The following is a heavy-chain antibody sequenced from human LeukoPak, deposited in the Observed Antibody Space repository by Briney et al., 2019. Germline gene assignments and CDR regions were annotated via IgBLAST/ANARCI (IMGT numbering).Heavy chain of an antibody. CDR1: GYSFTSYG. D-gene: IGHD5-12*01. CDR2: ISAYSGKT. V-gene: IGHV1-18*01. CDR3: ARGYSGYAPHDY. J-gene: IGHJ4*02. Sequence: ASVKVSCKASGYSFTSYGISWVRQAPGQGLEWMGWISAYSGKTNSAQNLQGRVTMTKDTSTSTAYMELRSLRSDDTAVYYCARGYSGYAPHDYWGQGTLATVSS.